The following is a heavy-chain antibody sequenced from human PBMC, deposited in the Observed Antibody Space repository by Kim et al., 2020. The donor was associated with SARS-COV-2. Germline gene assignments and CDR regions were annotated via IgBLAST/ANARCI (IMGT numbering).Heavy chain of an antibody. CDR1: GGTFSSYA. D-gene: IGHD5-18*01. CDR2: IIPILGIA. V-gene: IGHV1-69*04. Sequence: SVKVSCKASGGTFSSYAISWVRQAPGQGLEWMGRIIPILGIANYAQKFQGRVTITADKSTSTAYMELSSLRSEDTAVYYCAREEGPRGYSYGYSCSWGQGTLVTVSS. CDR3: AREEGPRGYSYGYSCS. J-gene: IGHJ4*02.